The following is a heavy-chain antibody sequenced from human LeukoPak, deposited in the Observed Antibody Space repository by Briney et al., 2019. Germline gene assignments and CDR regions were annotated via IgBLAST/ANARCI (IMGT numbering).Heavy chain of an antibody. CDR1: GFTVSRNY. J-gene: IGHJ4*02. CDR3: ARDSKGCYYDSSGYCYSLDY. D-gene: IGHD3-22*01. CDR2: IYSGGST. Sequence: GGSLRLSCAASGFTVSRNYMSWVRQAPGKGLEWVSAIYSGGSTYYADYVKGRFTISRDNSKNTLYLQMNSLRAEDTAVYYCARDSKGCYYDSSGYCYSLDYWGQGTLVTVSS. V-gene: IGHV3-53*01.